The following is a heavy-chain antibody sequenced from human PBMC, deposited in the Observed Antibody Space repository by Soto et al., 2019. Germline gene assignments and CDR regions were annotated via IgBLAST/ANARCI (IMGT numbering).Heavy chain of an antibody. V-gene: IGHV3-53*01. Sequence: EVQLVESGGGLIQPGGSLRLSCAASGFNFIRKYMIWVRQAPGKGLEWVSILYSSGTTYYADSVKGRFTISRDTSENTLYLQMNSLRAEDTAVYYCARGLYDSGSFYFDFWGQGTLVTVSS. CDR2: LYSSGTT. CDR1: GFNFIRKY. J-gene: IGHJ4*02. CDR3: ARGLYDSGSFYFDF. D-gene: IGHD3-10*01.